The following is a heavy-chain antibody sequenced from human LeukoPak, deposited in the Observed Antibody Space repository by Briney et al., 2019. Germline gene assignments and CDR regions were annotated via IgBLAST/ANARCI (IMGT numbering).Heavy chain of an antibody. V-gene: IGHV1-2*02. J-gene: IGHJ3*02. Sequence: ASVKVSCKASGYTFTGYYMHWVRQAPGQGLEWMGWINPNSGGTNYAQKFQGRVTMNRDTSISTAYMELSRLRSDDTAVYYCARDHYDIVTGYSDAFDIWGQGTMVTVSS. CDR1: GYTFTGYY. D-gene: IGHD3-9*01. CDR3: ARDHYDIVTGYSDAFDI. CDR2: INPNSGGT.